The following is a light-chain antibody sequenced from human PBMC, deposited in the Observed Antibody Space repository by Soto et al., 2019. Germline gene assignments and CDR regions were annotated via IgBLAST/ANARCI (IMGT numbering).Light chain of an antibody. CDR3: LVSYPTARI. CDR1: TGAVTSGHY. Sequence: QAVVTQEPSLTVSPGGTVTLTCGSSTGAVTSGHYTNWFQQRPGQAPRTLIYDTSSVHSWTPARFSGSLLGGKAALTLSGAQPDDEADYYCLVSYPTARIFGGGTQLTVL. CDR2: DTS. J-gene: IGLJ2*01. V-gene: IGLV7-46*01.